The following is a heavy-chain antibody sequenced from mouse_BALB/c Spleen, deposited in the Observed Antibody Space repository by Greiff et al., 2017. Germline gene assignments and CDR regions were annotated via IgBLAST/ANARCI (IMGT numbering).Heavy chain of an antibody. J-gene: IGHJ4*01. CDR3: ANYYGSRGDYYAMDD. CDR2: IYPGDGDT. Sequence: QVQLQQSGAELVRPGSSVKISCKASGYAFSSYWMNWVKQRPGQGLEWIGQIYPGDGDTNYNGKFKGKATLTADKSSSTAYMQLSSLTSEDSAVYFCANYYGSRGDYYAMDDWGQGTSVTVSS. CDR1: GYAFSSYW. V-gene: IGHV1-80*01. D-gene: IGHD1-1*01.